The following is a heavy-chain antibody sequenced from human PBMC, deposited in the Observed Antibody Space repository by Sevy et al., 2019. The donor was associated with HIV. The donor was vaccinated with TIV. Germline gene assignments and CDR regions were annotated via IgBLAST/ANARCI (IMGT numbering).Heavy chain of an antibody. CDR2: IIPAGIT. D-gene: IGHD1-26*01. CDR3: ARGQWELPY. J-gene: IGHJ4*02. CDR1: GESFCGFY. Sequence: SETLSLTCAVYGESFCGFYWSWIRQPPGKGLEWIGDIIPAGITNYNPSLKSRVTISIDTSKNQFSLKMNSVTAADTAVYYCARGQWELPYWGQGTQVTVSS. V-gene: IGHV4-34*01.